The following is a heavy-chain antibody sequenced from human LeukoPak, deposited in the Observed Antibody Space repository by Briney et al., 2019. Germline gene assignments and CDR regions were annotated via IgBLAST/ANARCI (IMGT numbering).Heavy chain of an antibody. CDR2: ISSSGSTK. CDR1: GFTVSRYT. Sequence: GGSLRLSCAASGFTVSRYTMNWVRQAPGKGLEWVSYISSSGSTKYYADSVKGRFTISRDNAKNSLYLQMNSLRVEDTAVYYCPRGSEWDLLGSCDRWGQGTLVTVSS. V-gene: IGHV3-48*04. CDR3: PRGSEWDLLGSCDR. J-gene: IGHJ5*02. D-gene: IGHD1-26*01.